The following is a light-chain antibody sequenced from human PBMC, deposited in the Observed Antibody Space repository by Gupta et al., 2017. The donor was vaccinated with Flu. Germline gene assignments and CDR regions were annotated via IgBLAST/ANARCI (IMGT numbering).Light chain of an antibody. Sequence: PATLSVSPGERATLSCRASQSVSSNLAWYQQKPGQAPRLLIYGASTRATGIPARFSGSGSGTEFTLTISSLQSEDFAVYYCQQYNNWPSITFGQGTRLEIK. V-gene: IGKV3-15*01. CDR1: QSVSSN. CDR2: GAS. J-gene: IGKJ5*01. CDR3: QQYNNWPSIT.